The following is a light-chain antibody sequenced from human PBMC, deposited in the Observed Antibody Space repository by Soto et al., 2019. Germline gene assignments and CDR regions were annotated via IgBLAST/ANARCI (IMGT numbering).Light chain of an antibody. V-gene: IGKV3-20*01. Sequence: EIVLTQSPGTLSLSPGERATLSCRASQSVSSSDLAWYQQKPGQAPRLLIYGASSRATGIPDRFSGSGSGTDFTLTIRRLEPEDFAVYYCQQYGSSPFTFGPGTKVDIK. CDR2: GAS. CDR1: QSVSSSD. CDR3: QQYGSSPFT. J-gene: IGKJ3*01.